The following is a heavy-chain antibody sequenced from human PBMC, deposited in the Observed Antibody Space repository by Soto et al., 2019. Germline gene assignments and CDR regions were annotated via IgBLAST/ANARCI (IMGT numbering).Heavy chain of an antibody. D-gene: IGHD2-2*01. CDR3: ARGAMECGSTSCYTFDY. J-gene: IGHJ4*02. CDR2: MNPNSGNT. V-gene: IGHV1-8*01. Sequence: GASVKVSCKASGYTFTSYDINWVRQATGQGLEWMGWMNPNSGNTGYAQKFQGRVSMTRDTSISTAYMELSSLRSEDTAVYYCARGAMECGSTSCYTFDYWGQGTLVPVSS. CDR1: GYTFTSYD.